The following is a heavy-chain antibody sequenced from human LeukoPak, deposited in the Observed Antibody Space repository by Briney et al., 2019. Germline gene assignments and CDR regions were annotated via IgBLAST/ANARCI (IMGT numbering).Heavy chain of an antibody. J-gene: IGHJ4*02. CDR2: IYSGGST. Sequence: SGGSLRLSCAASGFTVSSNYMSWVRQAPGKGLEWVSVIYSGGSTYYADSVKGRFTISRDNSKNTLYLQMNSLRAEDTAVCYCATGGSGYDYPRFDYWGQGTLVTVSS. CDR1: GFTVSSNY. D-gene: IGHD5-12*01. V-gene: IGHV3-66*01. CDR3: ATGGSGYDYPRFDY.